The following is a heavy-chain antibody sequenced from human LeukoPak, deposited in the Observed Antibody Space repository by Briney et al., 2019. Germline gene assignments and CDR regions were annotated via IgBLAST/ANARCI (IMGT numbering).Heavy chain of an antibody. Sequence: EASVKVSCKASGYTFTGYYMHWVRQAPGQGLEWMGWINPNSGGTNYAQKFQGRVTMTRDTSISTAYMELSRLRSDDTAVYYCAGCDCSSTSDYYYYYMDVWGKGTTVTVSS. CDR2: INPNSGGT. CDR3: AGCDCSSTSDYYYYYMDV. V-gene: IGHV1-2*02. D-gene: IGHD2-2*01. CDR1: GYTFTGYY. J-gene: IGHJ6*03.